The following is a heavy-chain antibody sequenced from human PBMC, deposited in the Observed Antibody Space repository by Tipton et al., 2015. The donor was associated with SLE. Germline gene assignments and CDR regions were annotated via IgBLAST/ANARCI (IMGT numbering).Heavy chain of an antibody. Sequence: GSLRLSCAASGFTFSSYWMSWVRQAPGKGLEWVANIKQDGSEKYYVDSVKGRFTISRDNAKNSLYLQMNSLRAEDTAVDYCARGGGVIGNAFDIWGQGTMVTVSS. CDR2: IKQDGSEK. V-gene: IGHV3-7*01. D-gene: IGHD3-16*02. CDR1: GFTFSSYW. J-gene: IGHJ3*02. CDR3: ARGGGVIGNAFDI.